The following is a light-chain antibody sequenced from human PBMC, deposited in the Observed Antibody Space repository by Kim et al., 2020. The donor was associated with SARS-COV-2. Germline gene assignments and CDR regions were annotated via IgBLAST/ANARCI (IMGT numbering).Light chain of an antibody. CDR1: SLRSYY. CDR3: NSRDSSGNHWV. J-gene: IGLJ3*02. V-gene: IGLV3-19*01. CDR2: GKN. Sequence: AVRQKVRITGQGDSLRSYYASWYQQKPGQAPVLVIYGKNNRPSGIPDRFSGSSSGNTASLTITGAQAEDEADYYCNSRDSSGNHWVFGGGTKLTVL.